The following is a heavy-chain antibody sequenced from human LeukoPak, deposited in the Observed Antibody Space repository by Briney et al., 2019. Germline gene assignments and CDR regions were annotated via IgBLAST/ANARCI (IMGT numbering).Heavy chain of an antibody. D-gene: IGHD3-3*01. V-gene: IGHV3-7*03. CDR3: TRYHNFWRGYPQDS. Sequence: GGSLRLSCAASGFTFSDCWMGWVRQAPGTGLEWVANIETDGSEKNYVDSVKGRFTISRDNAKNSLYLEMNGLRAEDTAMYYCTRYHNFWRGYPQDSWGQGTLVTVSS. CDR2: IETDGSEK. CDR1: GFTFSDCW. J-gene: IGHJ4*02.